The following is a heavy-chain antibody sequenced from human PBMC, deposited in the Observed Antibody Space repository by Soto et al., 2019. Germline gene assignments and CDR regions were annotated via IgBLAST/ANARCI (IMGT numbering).Heavy chain of an antibody. CDR2: IIPIFGTA. J-gene: IGHJ6*02. Sequence: QVQLVQSGAEVKKPGSSVKVSCKASGGTFSSYAISWVRQAPGQGLEWRGGIIPIFGTANYAQKFQGRVTITADGSTITAYMELSSLRSDDTAVYYCASGSVVVVAAIKDYDYGMDVWGQGTTVTVSS. V-gene: IGHV1-69*01. D-gene: IGHD2-15*01. CDR1: GGTFSSYA. CDR3: ASGSVVVVAAIKDYDYGMDV.